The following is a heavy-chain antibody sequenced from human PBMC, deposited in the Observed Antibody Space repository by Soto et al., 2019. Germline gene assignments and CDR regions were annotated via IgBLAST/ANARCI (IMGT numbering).Heavy chain of an antibody. Sequence: QVQLVESGGGVVQPGRPQRLSCAASGFSFSDYGMHWVRQPPGKGLEWVAYTSYDGSKTYYADSVMGRFTISRDNSKNTLFLQMNSLRPEDTAMYYCAKTRTIFGVVSRHYFDYWGQGTLVTVSS. CDR1: GFSFSDYG. CDR3: AKTRTIFGVVSRHYFDY. J-gene: IGHJ4*02. CDR2: TSYDGSKT. V-gene: IGHV3-30*18. D-gene: IGHD3-3*01.